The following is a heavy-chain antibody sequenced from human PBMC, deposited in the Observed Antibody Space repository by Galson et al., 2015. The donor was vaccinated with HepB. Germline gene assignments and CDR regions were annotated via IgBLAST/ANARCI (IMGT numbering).Heavy chain of an antibody. J-gene: IGHJ5*02. CDR3: ARGVVGRGAPFPNWFDP. CDR1: GFTFSSYA. D-gene: IGHD3-10*01. CDR2: ISYDGSNK. Sequence: SLRLSCAASGFTFSSYAMHWVRQAPGKGLEWVAVISYDGSNKYYADSVKGRFTISRDNSKNTLYLQMNSLRAEDTAVYYCARGVVGRGAPFPNWFDPWSQGTLVTVSS. V-gene: IGHV3-30*04.